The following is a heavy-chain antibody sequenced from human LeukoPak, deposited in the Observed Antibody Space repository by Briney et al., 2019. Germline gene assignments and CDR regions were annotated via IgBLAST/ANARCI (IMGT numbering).Heavy chain of an antibody. D-gene: IGHD2-2*01. CDR3: ARAGRHSSSTSCYPTLDY. Sequence: SETLSLTCTASGGSISSHYWSWIRQPPGKGLEWIGYIYYSGSTNYNPSLKSRVTISVDTSKNQFSLKLSSVTAADTAVYYCARAGRHSSSTSCYPTLDYWGQGTLVTVSS. CDR2: IYYSGST. J-gene: IGHJ4*02. V-gene: IGHV4-59*11. CDR1: GGSISSHY.